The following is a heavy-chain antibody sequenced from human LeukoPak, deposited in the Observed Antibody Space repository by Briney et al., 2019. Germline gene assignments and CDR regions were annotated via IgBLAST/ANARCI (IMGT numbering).Heavy chain of an antibody. Sequence: GGSLRPSCAASGFTFDDYAMQWVRQAPGKGLEWVSGISWNGGSIGYADSVKGRFTISRDNAKNSLYLQMNSLRAEDTALYYCAKDTYSTPLTGFDHWGQGTLVTVSS. V-gene: IGHV3-9*01. CDR2: ISWNGGSI. D-gene: IGHD6-13*01. CDR1: GFTFDDYA. CDR3: AKDTYSTPLTGFDH. J-gene: IGHJ4*02.